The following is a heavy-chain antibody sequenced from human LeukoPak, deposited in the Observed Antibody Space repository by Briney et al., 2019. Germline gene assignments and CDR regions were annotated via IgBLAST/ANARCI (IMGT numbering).Heavy chain of an antibody. V-gene: IGHV4-4*02. CDR1: GGSITNTNY. Sequence: PSETLSLTCGVSGGSITNTNYWTWVRQPPGKGLEWIGEVNLQGSTNYNPSLMGRVAIAVDTSENHISLQLTSMTAADTAAYYCAREGGPYRPLDYSGQGTLVTVSS. J-gene: IGHJ4*02. CDR3: AREGGPYRPLDY. CDR2: VNLQGST.